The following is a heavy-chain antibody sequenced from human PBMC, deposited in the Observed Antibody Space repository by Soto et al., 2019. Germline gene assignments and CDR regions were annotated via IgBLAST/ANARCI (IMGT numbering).Heavy chain of an antibody. CDR2: INAGNGNT. V-gene: IGHV1-3*01. CDR1: GYTFTSCA. D-gene: IGHD2-8*01. CDR3: ARDEGIVLMVYAFPPPVSGMDV. Sequence: ASVKVSCKASGYTFTSCAMHWVRQAPGQRLEWMGWINAGNGNTKYSQKFQGRVTITRDTSASTAYMELSSLRSEDTAVYYCARDEGIVLMVYAFPPPVSGMDVWGQGTTVTVSS. J-gene: IGHJ6*02.